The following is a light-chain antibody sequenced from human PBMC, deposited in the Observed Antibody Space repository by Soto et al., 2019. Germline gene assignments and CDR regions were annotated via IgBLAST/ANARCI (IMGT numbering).Light chain of an antibody. CDR3: QEHHNWPSYT. Sequence: EIVMTQSPATLSVSPGERATLSCRASQSVSSNLAWYQQKRGQAPRLLIYGASTRATGIPARFSGSGSGTEFTLTISSLQSEDFAISYCQEHHNWPSYTFGQGTKLEIK. V-gene: IGKV3-15*01. J-gene: IGKJ2*01. CDR2: GAS. CDR1: QSVSSN.